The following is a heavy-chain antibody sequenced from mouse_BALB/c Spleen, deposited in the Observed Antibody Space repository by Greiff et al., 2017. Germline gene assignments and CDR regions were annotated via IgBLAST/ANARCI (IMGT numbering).Heavy chain of an antibody. J-gene: IGHJ2*03. Sequence: LAESGGGLVQPGGSRKLFRAASGFTLSSLGMHWVRQTPKKGLEWVAYISSGSSTNYYADAVKGRFAISRDKPKKTLILQMTSLGSEDTAIYYCTRGGDYGSPFVYWGQGTRLTVSP. CDR2: ISSGSSTN. CDR3: TRGGDYGSPFVY. CDR1: GFTLSSLG. V-gene: IGHV5-17*02. D-gene: IGHD2-4*01.